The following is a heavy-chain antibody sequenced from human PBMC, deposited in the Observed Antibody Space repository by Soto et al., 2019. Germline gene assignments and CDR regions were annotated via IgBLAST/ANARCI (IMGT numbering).Heavy chain of an antibody. D-gene: IGHD3-10*01. CDR2: INPSGGST. J-gene: IGHJ6*02. CDR3: ARDLMETGYYYGSGSYYKNGYYYGMDV. V-gene: IGHV1-46*03. CDR1: GYTFTSYY. Sequence: ASVKVSCKASGYTFTSYYMHWVRQAPGQGLEWMGIINPSGGSTSYAQKFQGRVTMTRDTSTSTVYMELSSLRSEDTAVYYCARDLMETGYYYGSGSYYKNGYYYGMDVWGQGTTVTAP.